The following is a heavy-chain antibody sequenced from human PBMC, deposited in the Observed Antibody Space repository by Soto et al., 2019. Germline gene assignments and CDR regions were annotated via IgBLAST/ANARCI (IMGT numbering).Heavy chain of an antibody. Sequence: PSETLSLTCSVSGDSISSHYWTWIRQPPGKGLEWIGYIYDTVYDTGSTDSNASLKGRVTILLDTSQKQISLKLSSVTAADTGVYYCAGSRARWGSFDRWGQGTLVTVSS. CDR2: IYDTVYDTGST. D-gene: IGHD2-21*01. J-gene: IGHJ4*02. CDR1: GDSISSHY. CDR3: AGSRARWGSFDR. V-gene: IGHV4-59*03.